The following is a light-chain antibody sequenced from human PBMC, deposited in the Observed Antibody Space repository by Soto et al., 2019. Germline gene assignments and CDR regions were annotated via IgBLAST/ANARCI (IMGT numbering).Light chain of an antibody. Sequence: QSALTQPPSASGSRGQSVTISCTGTSSDVGGYNYVSWYQQHPGKAPKLMIYEVSKRPSGVPDRFSGSKSGNTASLTISGLQAEDEAHYYCSSYTTSYFYVFGPGTKLTVL. CDR1: SSDVGGYNY. CDR2: EVS. CDR3: SSYTTSYFYV. V-gene: IGLV2-8*01. J-gene: IGLJ1*01.